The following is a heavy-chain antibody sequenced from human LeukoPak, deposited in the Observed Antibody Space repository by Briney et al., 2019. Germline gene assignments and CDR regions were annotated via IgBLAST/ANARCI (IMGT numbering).Heavy chain of an antibody. V-gene: IGHV3-53*01. CDR1: GFTFSSYA. Sequence: PGGSLRLSCAASGFTFSSYAMHWVRQAPGKGLEWVSVIYSGGSTYYADSVKGRFTISRDNSKNTLYLQMNSLRAEDTAVYYCARILSFGPVPLPYYYYYGMDVWGQGTTVTVSS. D-gene: IGHD3/OR15-3a*01. CDR3: ARILSFGPVPLPYYYYYGMDV. J-gene: IGHJ6*02. CDR2: IYSGGST.